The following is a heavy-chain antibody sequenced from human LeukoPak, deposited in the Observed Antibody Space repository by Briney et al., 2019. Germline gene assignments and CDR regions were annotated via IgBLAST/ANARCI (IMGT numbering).Heavy chain of an antibody. CDR1: GYTFTSYG. CDR3: ARADSYAHNPFDY. D-gene: IGHD5-18*01. Sequence: GASVKVSCKASGYTFTSYGISWLRQAPGQGLDWMGWISAYNGNTDYAQKLQGRVTMTTDTSTSTAYMELRSLRSDDTAVYYCARADSYAHNPFDYWGQGTLVTVSS. V-gene: IGHV1-18*01. J-gene: IGHJ4*02. CDR2: ISAYNGNT.